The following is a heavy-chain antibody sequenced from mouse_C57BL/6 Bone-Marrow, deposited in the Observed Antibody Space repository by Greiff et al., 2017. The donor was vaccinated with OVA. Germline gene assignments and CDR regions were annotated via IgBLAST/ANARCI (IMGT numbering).Heavy chain of an antibody. CDR1: GYAFSSSW. Sequence: QVQLQQSRPELVKPGASVKISCKASGYAFSSSWMNWVKQRPGKGLEWLGRIYPGDGDTNYTGKFKGKAILTADKSSNTAYMQLSSLTSEDSAVYFCVREDDYDWYFDVWGTGTTVTVSS. D-gene: IGHD2-4*01. CDR2: IYPGDGDT. J-gene: IGHJ1*03. V-gene: IGHV1-82*01. CDR3: VREDDYDWYFDV.